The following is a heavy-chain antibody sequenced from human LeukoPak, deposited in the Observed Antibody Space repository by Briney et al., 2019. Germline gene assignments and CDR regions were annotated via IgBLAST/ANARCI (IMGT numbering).Heavy chain of an antibody. CDR2: TYQRSKWYN. CDR1: GDSVSSNSAS. CDR3: AGSNGWYTY. Sequence: SQTLSLTCAISGDSVSSNSASWSWIRQSPSRGLEWLGRTYQRSKWYNDYAVSVKSRITINPDTSKNQFSLQLNSVTPEDTAVYYCAGSNGWYTYWGQGTLVTVSS. D-gene: IGHD6-19*01. V-gene: IGHV6-1*01. J-gene: IGHJ4*02.